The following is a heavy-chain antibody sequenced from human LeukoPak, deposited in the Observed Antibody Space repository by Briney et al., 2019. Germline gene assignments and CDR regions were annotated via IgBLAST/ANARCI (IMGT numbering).Heavy chain of an antibody. J-gene: IGHJ6*02. CDR2: INPSGGST. Sequence: ASVKVSCKASGYTFTSYYMHWVRQAHGQGLEWMGKINPSGGSTSYAQKFQGRVTMTRDTSTSTVYMELSSLRSEDTAVYYCARTCDYDFWSGYYKQNYYYGMDVWGQGTTVTVSS. CDR3: ARTCDYDFWSGYYKQNYYYGMDV. V-gene: IGHV1-46*01. D-gene: IGHD3-3*01. CDR1: GYTFTSYY.